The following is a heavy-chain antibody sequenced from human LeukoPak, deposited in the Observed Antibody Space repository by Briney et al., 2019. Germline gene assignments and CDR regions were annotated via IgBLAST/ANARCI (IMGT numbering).Heavy chain of an antibody. V-gene: IGHV4-34*01. CDR2: INHSGTT. Sequence: SETLSLTCAVYGGSFSGYYWSWIRQPPGKGLECIGEINHSGTTNYNPSLKSRVTISVDTSKNQFSLKLSSVTAADTAVYYCASYGDYSNIDYTGQGDLVTVSS. D-gene: IGHD4-17*01. CDR1: GGSFSGYY. J-gene: IGHJ4*02. CDR3: ASYGDYSNIDY.